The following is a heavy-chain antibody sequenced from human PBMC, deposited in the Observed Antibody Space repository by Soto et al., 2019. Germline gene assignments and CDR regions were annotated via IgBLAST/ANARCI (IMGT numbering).Heavy chain of an antibody. CDR3: ATDRFASPVDS. V-gene: IGHV3-15*01. Sequence: EVQLVESGGGLVKPGGSLRPSCAPPPLTLTNAWTTSLRQAPGKGLERLGRIRSKTSGGAADYAAPVEGRFTISRDDSKNTLYLQMNSLKTEETAIYYCATDRFASPVDSWGQGTLVTVSS. D-gene: IGHD3-10*01. J-gene: IGHJ4*02. CDR1: PLTLTNAW. CDR2: IRSKTSGGAA.